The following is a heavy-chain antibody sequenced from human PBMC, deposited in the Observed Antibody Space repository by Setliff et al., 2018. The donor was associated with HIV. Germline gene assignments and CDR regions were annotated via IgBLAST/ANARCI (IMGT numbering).Heavy chain of an antibody. D-gene: IGHD6-13*01. CDR1: GGSISSGSYY. Sequence: SETLSLTCTVSGGSISSGSYYWSWIRQPAGKGLEWIGRIYTSGSTNYNPSLKSRVTISVDTSKNQFSLKLSSVTAADTAVYYCAREYCSSRYRYFDYWGQGTLVTVSS. V-gene: IGHV4-61*02. CDR2: IYTSGST. J-gene: IGHJ4*02. CDR3: AREYCSSRYRYFDY.